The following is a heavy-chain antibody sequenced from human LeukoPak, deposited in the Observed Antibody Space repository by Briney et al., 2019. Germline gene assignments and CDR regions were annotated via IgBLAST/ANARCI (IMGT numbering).Heavy chain of an antibody. CDR1: GFTFSSYE. D-gene: IGHD7-27*01. V-gene: IGHV3-48*03. Sequence: GGSLRLSCAASGFTFSSYEMNWVRQAPGKGLDGVSYISSSGSTIYYADSVKGRFAISRDNAKNSLYLQMNSLRAEDTAVYYCARDWDGDTPGGFDYWGQGTLVTVSS. CDR2: ISSSGSTI. J-gene: IGHJ4*02. CDR3: ARDWDGDTPGGFDY.